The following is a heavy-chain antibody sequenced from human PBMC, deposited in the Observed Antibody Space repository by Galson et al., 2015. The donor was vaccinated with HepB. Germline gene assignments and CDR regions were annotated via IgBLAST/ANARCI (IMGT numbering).Heavy chain of an antibody. J-gene: IGHJ4*02. CDR2: IYPGDSDT. D-gene: IGHD4-17*01. CDR1: AYSFSRYW. CDR3: SRQGVYGDYEIDY. Sequence: QSGAEVKKPGESLKISCKGSAYSFSRYWIGWVRQMPGKGLEWMGIIYPGDSDTRYSPSFQGQVTISADKSISTAYLQWSSLKASDTAMYYCSRQGVYGDYEIDYWGQGTLVTVSS. V-gene: IGHV5-51*01.